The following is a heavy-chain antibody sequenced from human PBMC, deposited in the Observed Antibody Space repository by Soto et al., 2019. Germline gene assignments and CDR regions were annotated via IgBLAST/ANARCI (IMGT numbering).Heavy chain of an antibody. J-gene: IGHJ3*02. D-gene: IGHD2-2*01. CDR3: ARGGGRLGYCSTTSCSLNAFDI. Sequence: ASVKVSCKASGYTFTSYGISWVRQAPGQGLEWVGWISSYNGNTTYAQKLQGRVTVTTDTSTSTAYMELRSLRSDDTAVYYCARGGGRLGYCSTTSCSLNAFDIWGQGTMVTVSS. V-gene: IGHV1-18*01. CDR2: ISSYNGNT. CDR1: GYTFTSYG.